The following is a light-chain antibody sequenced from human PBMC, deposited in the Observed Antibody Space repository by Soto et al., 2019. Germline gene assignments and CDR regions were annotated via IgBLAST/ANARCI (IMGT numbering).Light chain of an antibody. CDR2: SAS. Sequence: DIQLTQSPSSVSASVGDRVTFTCRASQDVHTWLAWYQQSPGKAPKLVIYSASSLQIGVPSRFSGSGSGTDFTLTISSLQPEDFATYYCQQSLSFPITFGQGTRLEVK. CDR1: QDVHTW. J-gene: IGKJ5*01. CDR3: QQSLSFPIT. V-gene: IGKV1-12*01.